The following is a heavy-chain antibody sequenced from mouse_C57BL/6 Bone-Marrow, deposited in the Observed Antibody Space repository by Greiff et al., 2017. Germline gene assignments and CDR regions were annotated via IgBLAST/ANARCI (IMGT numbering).Heavy chain of an antibody. CDR2: INYDGSST. CDR3: ARDRGGFFDY. J-gene: IGHJ2*01. V-gene: IGHV5-16*01. CDR1: GFTFSDYY. Sequence: EVQRVESEGGLVQPGSSMKLSCTASGFTFSDYYMAWVRQVPEKGLEWVANINYDGSSTYYLDSLKSRFIISRDNAKNILYLQMSSLKSEDTATYYCARDRGGFFDYWGQGTTLTVSS.